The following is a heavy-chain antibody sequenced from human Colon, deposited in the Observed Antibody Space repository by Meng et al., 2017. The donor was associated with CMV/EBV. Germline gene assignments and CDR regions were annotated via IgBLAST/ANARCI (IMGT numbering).Heavy chain of an antibody. J-gene: IGHJ4*02. Sequence: GGSLRLSCAVSGFTATNNFMTWVRQAPGKGLEWVSLSCSDGSAYYADSVKGRFTISRDTAKNTVYLRMNSLRPDDSAVYYCARDLFPGASRFLEWLLGHWGQGTGVTVSS. V-gene: IGHV3-53*01. CDR3: ARDLFPGASRFLEWLLGH. D-gene: IGHD3-3*01. CDR1: GFTATNNF. CDR2: SCSDGSA.